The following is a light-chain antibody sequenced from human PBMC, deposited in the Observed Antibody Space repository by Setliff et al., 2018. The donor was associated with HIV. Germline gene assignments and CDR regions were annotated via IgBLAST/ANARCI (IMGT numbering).Light chain of an antibody. CDR1: SSNIGANYD. CDR2: GNS. V-gene: IGLV1-40*01. Sequence: QSALAQPPSVSGAPGERVTISCTGNSSNIGANYDVHWYQHFPGRAPRIVISGNSNRPSGIPERFSGSKSGTSASLDITGLQPEDEADYYCCSYAGSYTVIFGGGTKVTVL. J-gene: IGLJ2*01. CDR3: CSYAGSYTVI.